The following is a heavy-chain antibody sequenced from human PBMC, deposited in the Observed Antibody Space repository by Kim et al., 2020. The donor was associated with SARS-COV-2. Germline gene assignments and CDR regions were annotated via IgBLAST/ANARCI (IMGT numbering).Heavy chain of an antibody. D-gene: IGHD2-15*01. CDR3: AREVVAALFDY. Sequence: SVKVSCKASGGTFSSYAISWVRQAPGQGLEWMGRIIPILGITNYTQKFQGRVTITTDKSTSTAYMELSSLRSEDTAVYYCAREVVAALFDYLGQGTLVT. V-gene: IGHV1-69*04. CDR2: IIPILGIT. J-gene: IGHJ4*02. CDR1: GGTFSSYA.